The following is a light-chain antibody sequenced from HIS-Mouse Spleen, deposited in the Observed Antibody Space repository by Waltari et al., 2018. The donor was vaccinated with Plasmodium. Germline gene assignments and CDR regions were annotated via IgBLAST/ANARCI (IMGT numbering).Light chain of an antibody. CDR3: QQRSNWPRVLT. J-gene: IGKJ4*01. CDR2: DAS. Sequence: EIVLTQSPATLSLSPGERATLSCRASQSVSSYLAWYKKKPGQAPRLLIYDASNRATGIPARFSGSGSGTDFTLTISSLEPEDFAVYYCQQRSNWPRVLTFGGGTKVEIK. CDR1: QSVSSY. V-gene: IGKV3-11*01.